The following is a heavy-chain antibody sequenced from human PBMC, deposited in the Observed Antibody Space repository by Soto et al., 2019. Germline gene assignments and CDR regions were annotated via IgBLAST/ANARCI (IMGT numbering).Heavy chain of an antibody. Sequence: GGSLRLSCAASGLTVSGSYMTWVRQAPGMGLQWVSVIYSDGSTYYADSVKGRFSISRDIAKNMLYLQMNSLRAEDTAVYYCARDRCRGASCYQTYAFDIWGQGTMVTVSS. CDR2: IYSDGST. CDR1: GLTVSGSY. J-gene: IGHJ3*02. V-gene: IGHV3-66*01. D-gene: IGHD2-15*01. CDR3: ARDRCRGASCYQTYAFDI.